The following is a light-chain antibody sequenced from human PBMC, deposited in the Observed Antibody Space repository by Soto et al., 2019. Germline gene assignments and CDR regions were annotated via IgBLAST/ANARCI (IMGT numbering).Light chain of an antibody. CDR3: SSYTSSTTRV. J-gene: IGLJ1*01. Sequence: QSVLTQPASVSGSPGQSITISCSGTSSDVGRYNYVSWYQQHPGKAPKLIIYDVSNRPSGVSNRFSGSKSGNTASLTISGLQAEDEADYYCSSYTSSTTRVFGTGTKLTVL. CDR2: DVS. CDR1: SSDVGRYNY. V-gene: IGLV2-14*01.